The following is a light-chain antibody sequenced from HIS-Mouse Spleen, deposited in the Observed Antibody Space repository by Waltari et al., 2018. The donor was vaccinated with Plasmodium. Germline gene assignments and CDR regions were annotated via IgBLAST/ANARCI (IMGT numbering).Light chain of an antibody. V-gene: IGLV3-10*01. CDR3: YSTDSSGNHRV. CDR1: ALPKNS. Sequence: SYELTQPPSVSVSPGQTARTTCSGDALPKNSAYWYQQKSGHTPVLVSYEDSKRPSGIPERFSGSSSGTMATLTISGAQVEDEADYYCYSTDSSGNHRVFGGGTKLTVL. CDR2: EDS. J-gene: IGLJ3*02.